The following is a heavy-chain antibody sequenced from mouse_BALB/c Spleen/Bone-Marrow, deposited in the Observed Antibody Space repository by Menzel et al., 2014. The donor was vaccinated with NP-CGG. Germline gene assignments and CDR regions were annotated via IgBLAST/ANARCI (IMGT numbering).Heavy chain of an antibody. Sequence: QVQLQQSAAELARPGASVKMSCKASGYTFTSYTMHWVKQRPGQGLEWIGYINPSSGYTEYNQKFRDKTTLTADKSSSTAYMQLSSLTSEDSAVYYCARRGYLWFAYWGQGTLVTVSA. CDR2: INPSSGYT. J-gene: IGHJ3*01. CDR1: GYTFTSYT. D-gene: IGHD2-2*01. CDR3: ARRGYLWFAY. V-gene: IGHV1-4*02.